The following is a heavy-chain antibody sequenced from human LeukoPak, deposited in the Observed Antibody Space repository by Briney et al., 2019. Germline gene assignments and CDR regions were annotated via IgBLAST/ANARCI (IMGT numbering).Heavy chain of an antibody. CDR1: GFTFSSYG. D-gene: IGHD3-10*01. Sequence: GGSLRLSCAASGFTFSSYGMHWVRQAPGKGLEWVAFIRYDGSNKYYADSVKGRFTISRDNSKSTLYLQMNSLRAEDTAVYYCAKVGKLWFGEISGYFDYWGQGTLVTVSS. CDR2: IRYDGSNK. CDR3: AKVGKLWFGEISGYFDY. J-gene: IGHJ4*02. V-gene: IGHV3-30*02.